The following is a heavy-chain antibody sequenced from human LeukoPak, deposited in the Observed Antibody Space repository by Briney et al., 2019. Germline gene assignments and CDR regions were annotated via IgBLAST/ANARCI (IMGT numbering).Heavy chain of an antibody. V-gene: IGHV4-4*02. J-gene: IGHJ3*02. CDR2: IYHSGST. D-gene: IGHD3-3*01. CDR3: ARRTYEAFDI. CDR1: GASISSSNW. Sequence: SETLSLTCAVSGASISSSNWWTWVRQPPGKGLEWIGEIYHSGSTNYNPSLKSRVTISVDKSKNLFSLKLTSVTAADTAVHYCARRTYEAFDIWGQGTMVTVSS.